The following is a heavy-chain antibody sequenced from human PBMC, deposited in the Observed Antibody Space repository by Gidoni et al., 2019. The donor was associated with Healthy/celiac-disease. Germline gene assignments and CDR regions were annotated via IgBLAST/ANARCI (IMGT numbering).Heavy chain of an antibody. V-gene: IGHV3-7*03. J-gene: IGHJ6*02. CDR2: IKQDGSEK. CDR1: GFTFSSYW. CDR3: ARVDGEMATITGYYYYYGMDV. D-gene: IGHD5-12*01. Sequence: EVQLVESGGGLVQPGGSLRLSCAASGFTFSSYWMSWVRQAPGKGLEWVANIKQDGSEKYYVDSVKGRFTISRDNAKNSLYLQMNSLRAEDTAVYYCARVDGEMATITGYYYYYGMDVWGQGTTVTVSS.